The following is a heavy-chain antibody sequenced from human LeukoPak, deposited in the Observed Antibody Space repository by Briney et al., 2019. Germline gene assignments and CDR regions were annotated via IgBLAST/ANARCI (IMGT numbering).Heavy chain of an antibody. J-gene: IGHJ3*02. CDR2: ISYDGSNK. Sequence: PGRSLRLSCAASGFTFSSYAMHWVRQAPGKGLEWVAVISYDGSNKYYADSVKGRFTISRDNSKNTLYLQMNSLRAEDTAVYYCARDIPPHKFLDAFDIWGQGTMVTVSS. CDR1: GFTFSSYA. CDR3: ARDIPPHKFLDAFDI. V-gene: IGHV3-30-3*01. D-gene: IGHD2-21*01.